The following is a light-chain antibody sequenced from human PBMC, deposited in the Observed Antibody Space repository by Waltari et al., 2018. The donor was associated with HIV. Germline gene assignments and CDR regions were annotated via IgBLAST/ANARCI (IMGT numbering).Light chain of an antibody. J-gene: IGLJ2*01. CDR2: EVS. CDR1: SSDVGGYNY. Sequence: QSALTQPPSASGSPGQSVTISCTGTSSDVGGYNYVSWYQQHPGKVPQLVIYEVSRLPSGVPDRFSGSKSGNTASLTVSGLQAEDEADYYCSSYAGGNTVFGGGTKLTVL. V-gene: IGLV2-8*01. CDR3: SSYAGGNTV.